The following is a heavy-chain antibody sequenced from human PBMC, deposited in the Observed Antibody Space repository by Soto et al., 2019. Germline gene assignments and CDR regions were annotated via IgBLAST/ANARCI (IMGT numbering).Heavy chain of an antibody. J-gene: IGHJ5*02. CDR2: ISSSSSYI. V-gene: IGHV3-21*01. Sequence: PGGSLRLSCAASGFTFSSYSMNWVRQAPGKGLEWVSSISSSSSYIYYADSVKGRFTISRDNAKNSLYLQMNSLRAEDTAVYYCARDRYSNSNWFDPWGQGTLVTVSS. CDR1: GFTFSSYS. CDR3: ARDRYSNSNWFDP. D-gene: IGHD4-4*01.